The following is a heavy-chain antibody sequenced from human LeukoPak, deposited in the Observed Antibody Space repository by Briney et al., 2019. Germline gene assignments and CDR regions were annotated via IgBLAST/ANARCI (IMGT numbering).Heavy chain of an antibody. Sequence: ASVKVSCKASGYTFTHHGITWVRQAPGQGLEWMGWISAYNGDTKYAQNLQGRVTMTTDASTTTAYMELRSLRSDDTAVYFCARGPSKTSGRYQYFDLWGRGTLVTVSS. CDR1: GYTFTHHG. V-gene: IGHV1-18*01. CDR3: ARGPSKTSGRYQYFDL. CDR2: ISAYNGDT. J-gene: IGHJ2*01. D-gene: IGHD6-19*01.